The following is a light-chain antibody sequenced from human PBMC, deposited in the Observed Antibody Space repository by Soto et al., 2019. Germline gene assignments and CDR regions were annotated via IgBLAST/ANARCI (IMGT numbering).Light chain of an antibody. CDR3: QQSGNSPLT. Sequence: EIVLTQSPGTLSLSPGERATLSCRASQSASNYLAWYQQKPGQAPRLLIYDASSRATDIPDRFSGSGSGTDFTLTINRLEPEDFAVYYCQQSGNSPLTFGGGTKVDI. J-gene: IGKJ4*01. CDR1: QSASNY. V-gene: IGKV3-20*01. CDR2: DAS.